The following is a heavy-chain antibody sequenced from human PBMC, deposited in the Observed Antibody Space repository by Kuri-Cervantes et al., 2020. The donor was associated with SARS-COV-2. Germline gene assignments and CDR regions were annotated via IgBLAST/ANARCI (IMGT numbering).Heavy chain of an antibody. CDR3: ARDGGKGHGPGLYYWYFNL. CDR1: GFTFSSYS. D-gene: IGHD2-15*01. Sequence: GGSLRLSCAASGFTFSSYSMNWVRQAPGKGLEWVSSISSSSSYIYYADSVKGRFTISRDNSKNTLYLQMNSLRPEDTAVYYCARDGGKGHGPGLYYWYFNLWGRGTLVTVSS. V-gene: IGHV3-21*01. CDR2: ISSSSSYI. J-gene: IGHJ2*01.